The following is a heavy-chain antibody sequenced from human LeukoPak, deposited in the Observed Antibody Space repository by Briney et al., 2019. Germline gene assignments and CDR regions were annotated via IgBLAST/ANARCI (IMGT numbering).Heavy chain of an antibody. V-gene: IGHV3-21*01. J-gene: IGHJ4*02. CDR3: ARVYSANGYGSGYYDY. D-gene: IGHD3-10*01. CDR2: ITSTSNHI. CDR1: GFTFSTYD. Sequence: GGSLRLSCVASGFTFSTYDMNWVRQAPGKGLEWASAITSTSNHINYADSVKGRFTISRDSANNSLYLQMNSLRAEDTAVYYCARVYSANGYGSGYYDYWGQGTLVTVSS.